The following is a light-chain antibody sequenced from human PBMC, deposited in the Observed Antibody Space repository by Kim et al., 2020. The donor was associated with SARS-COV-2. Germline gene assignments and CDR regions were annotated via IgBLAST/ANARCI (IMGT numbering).Light chain of an antibody. Sequence: EIVLTQSPGTLSLSPGERATLSCRASQSVSSSNLAWYQQKPGQPPRLLMYDASSRATGIPDRFSGSGSGTDFTLTISRLEPEYFAVYYCQQYGSTPLTFGGGTKVDIK. J-gene: IGKJ4*01. CDR2: DAS. V-gene: IGKV3-20*01. CDR3: QQYGSTPLT. CDR1: QSVSSSN.